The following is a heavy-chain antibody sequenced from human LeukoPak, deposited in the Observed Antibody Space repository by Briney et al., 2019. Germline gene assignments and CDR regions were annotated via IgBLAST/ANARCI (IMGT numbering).Heavy chain of an antibody. J-gene: IGHJ4*02. CDR1: GDSVSSNSAA. D-gene: IGHD5-12*01. Sequence: SQTLSLTCAISGDSVSSNSAAWNWIRQSPSRGLEWLGRTYYRSKWYNDYAVSVKSRITINPDTSKNQFSLQLNSVTPEDTAVYYCAREGNVDIVATIKSGDYYDSSGSLGYWGQGTLVTVSS. V-gene: IGHV6-1*01. CDR2: TYYRSKWYN. CDR3: AREGNVDIVATIKSGDYYDSSGSLGY.